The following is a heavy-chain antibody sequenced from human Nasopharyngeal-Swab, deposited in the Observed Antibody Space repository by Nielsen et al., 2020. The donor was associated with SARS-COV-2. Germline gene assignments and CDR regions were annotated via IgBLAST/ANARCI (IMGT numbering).Heavy chain of an antibody. CDR3: ARLGRYYDTLSGYARHFDY. Sequence: SETLSITCTVSGDSISSGKDYWNWIRQTPGRGLEWIGYIDYSGSTDHNPSLKSRVTISVDTSKNQFSLKVNSVTAADTAVYYCARLGRYYDTLSGYARHFDYWGQGILVTVSS. CDR2: IDYSGST. J-gene: IGHJ4*02. V-gene: IGHV4-30-4*01. CDR1: GDSISSGKDY. D-gene: IGHD3-9*01.